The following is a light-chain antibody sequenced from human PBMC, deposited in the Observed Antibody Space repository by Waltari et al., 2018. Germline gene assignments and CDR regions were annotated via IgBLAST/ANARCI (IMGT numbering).Light chain of an antibody. CDR2: EDN. CDR3: QSFDSSHVV. J-gene: IGLJ2*01. CDR1: SGNIATNY. Sequence: FMLTQPHSVSESPGKTVTISCPRISGNIATNYVQWYQQRPGSAPTKVIYEDNQRPSGVPDRFSGSIDSSSNSASLIISGLKAEDEADYYCQSFDSSHVVFGGGTKLTVL. V-gene: IGLV6-57*03.